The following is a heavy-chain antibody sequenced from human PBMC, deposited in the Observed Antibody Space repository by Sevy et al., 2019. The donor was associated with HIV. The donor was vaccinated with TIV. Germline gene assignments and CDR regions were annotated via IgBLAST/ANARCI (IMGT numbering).Heavy chain of an antibody. CDR3: ARDPHSVPHWGSFDS. J-gene: IGHJ4*02. V-gene: IGHV3-30*03. D-gene: IGHD3-16*01. CDR2: VSKEGTNK. Sequence: GGSLRLSCAASGFNFHSYAMTWVRQAPGKGLEWVAVVSKEGTNKYYADSVKGRFTISRDNSRNTLYLQMQSLRADDTAVYFCARDPHSVPHWGSFDSWGQGTLVTVSS. CDR1: GFNFHSYA.